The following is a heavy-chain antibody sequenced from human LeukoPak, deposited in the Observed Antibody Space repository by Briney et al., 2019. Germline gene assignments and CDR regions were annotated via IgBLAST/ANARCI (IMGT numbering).Heavy chain of an antibody. Sequence: PGGSLRLSCAASGCTFSSYSMNWVRQAPGKGLEWVSSISSSSSYIYYADSVKGRFTISRDNAKNSLYLQMNSLRAEDTAVYYCAIEFFSWVDAFDIWGQGTMVTVSS. CDR1: GCTFSSYS. CDR2: ISSSSSYI. D-gene: IGHD6-13*01. CDR3: AIEFFSWVDAFDI. J-gene: IGHJ3*02. V-gene: IGHV3-21*01.